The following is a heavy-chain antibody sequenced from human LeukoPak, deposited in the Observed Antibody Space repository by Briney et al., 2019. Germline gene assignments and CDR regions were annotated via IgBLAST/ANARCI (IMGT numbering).Heavy chain of an antibody. CDR3: ARRASVDGNWPRPLDY. D-gene: IGHD6-19*01. CDR2: IYYSGST. CDR1: GGSISSSPYY. Sequence: SETLSLTCTVSGGSISSSPYYWGWIRQPPGKGLEWIGNIYYSGSTYYNPSLKTRVTISVDTSKNQFSLKLTSVTAADTAVYYCARRASVDGNWPRPLDYWGQGSLVTVSS. J-gene: IGHJ4*02. V-gene: IGHV4-39*01.